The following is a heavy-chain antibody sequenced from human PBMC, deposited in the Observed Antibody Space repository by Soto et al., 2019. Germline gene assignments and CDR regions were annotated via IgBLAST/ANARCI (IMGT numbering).Heavy chain of an antibody. CDR1: GYTFSIHW. J-gene: IGHJ4*02. D-gene: IGHD6-19*01. Sequence: PXESLTISCMGSGYTFSIHWIALVRQMPGKGLEWMGITYPGDSDTRYSPSFQGQVTISADKSISTAYLQWGSLKASDTAVYYCAASIAVAGPFDYWGQGTLVTVSS. CDR2: TYPGDSDT. CDR3: AASIAVAGPFDY. V-gene: IGHV5-51*01.